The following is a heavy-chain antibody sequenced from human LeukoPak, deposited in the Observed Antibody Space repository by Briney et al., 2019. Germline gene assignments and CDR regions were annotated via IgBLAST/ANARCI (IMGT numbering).Heavy chain of an antibody. CDR3: AKDSLRSRNFWSGTLAAAADDGFDI. D-gene: IGHD3-3*01. Sequence: QPGGSLRLSCAASGFTFSSYTMNWVRQPPGKGLEWVSNIGTSSTTIYYADSVKGRFTISRDNSKNTLYLQINSLRAEDTAVYYCAKDSLRSRNFWSGTLAAAADDGFDIWGQGTVVTVSS. CDR1: GFTFSSYT. CDR2: IGTSSTTI. J-gene: IGHJ3*02. V-gene: IGHV3-48*01.